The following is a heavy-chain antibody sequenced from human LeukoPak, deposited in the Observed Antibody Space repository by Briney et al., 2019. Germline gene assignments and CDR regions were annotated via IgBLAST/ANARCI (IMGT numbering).Heavy chain of an antibody. D-gene: IGHD6-19*01. CDR1: GFTFTSSA. V-gene: IGHV1-58*02. J-gene: IGHJ4*02. CDR2: IVVGSGNT. Sequence: TSVKVSCKASGFTFTSSAMQWVRHARGQRLEWIGWIVVGSGNTNYAQKFQERVTITRDMSTSTAYMELSSLRSEDTAVYYCAAITTVFGSSGQFDYWGQGTLVTVSS. CDR3: AAITTVFGSSGQFDY.